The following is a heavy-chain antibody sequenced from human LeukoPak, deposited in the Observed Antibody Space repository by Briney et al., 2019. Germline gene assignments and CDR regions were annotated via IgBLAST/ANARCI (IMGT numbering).Heavy chain of an antibody. CDR1: GFTFSSYG. V-gene: IGHV3-30*18. Sequence: GGSLRLSCAASGFTFSSYGMHWVRQAPGKGLEWVAVTSYDGSNKYYADSVKGRFTISRDNSKNTLYLQMNSLRAEDTAVYYCAKGRGVPYEVVTAILDPWGQGTLVSVSS. CDR2: TSYDGSNK. CDR3: AKGRGVPYEVVTAILDP. J-gene: IGHJ5*02. D-gene: IGHD2-21*02.